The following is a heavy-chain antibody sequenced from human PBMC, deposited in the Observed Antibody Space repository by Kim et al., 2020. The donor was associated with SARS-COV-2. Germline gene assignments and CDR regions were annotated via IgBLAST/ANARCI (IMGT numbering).Heavy chain of an antibody. Sequence: GGSLRLSCAASGFTFSSYWMSWVRQAPGKGLEWVANIKQDGSEKYYVDSVKGRFTISRDNAKNSLYLQMNSLRAEDTAVYYCARVFSGGLEWFSYYYYYGMDVWGQGTTVTVSS. CDR3: ARVFSGGLEWFSYYYYYGMDV. CDR1: GFTFSSYW. CDR2: IKQDGSEK. V-gene: IGHV3-7*03. J-gene: IGHJ6*02. D-gene: IGHD3-3*01.